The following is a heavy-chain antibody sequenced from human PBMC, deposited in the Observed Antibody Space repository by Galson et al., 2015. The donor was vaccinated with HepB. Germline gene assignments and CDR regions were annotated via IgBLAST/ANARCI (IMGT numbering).Heavy chain of an antibody. J-gene: IGHJ6*02. V-gene: IGHV4-59*08. CDR2: IYYSGST. Sequence: SETLSLTCTVSGGSISSYYWSWIRQPPGKGLEWIGYIYYSGSTNYNPSLKSRVTISVDTSKNQFSLKLSSVTAADTAVYYCARHTYYDFWSGYYSAYGMDVWGQGTTVTVSS. CDR3: ARHTYYDFWSGYYSAYGMDV. D-gene: IGHD3-3*01. CDR1: GGSISSYY.